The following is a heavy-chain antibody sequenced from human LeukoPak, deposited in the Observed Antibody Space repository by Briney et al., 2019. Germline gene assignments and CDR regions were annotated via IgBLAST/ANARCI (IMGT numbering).Heavy chain of an antibody. J-gene: IGHJ5*02. Sequence: ASVKVSCKASGYTFTSYDINWVRQATGQGLEWMGWMNPNSGNTGYAQKFQGRVTMTRNTSISTAYMELSSLRSEDTAVYYCARGVSLLWFGELSSQNWFDPWGQGTLVTVSS. D-gene: IGHD3-10*01. CDR2: MNPNSGNT. CDR3: ARGVSLLWFGELSSQNWFDP. V-gene: IGHV1-8*01. CDR1: GYTFTSYD.